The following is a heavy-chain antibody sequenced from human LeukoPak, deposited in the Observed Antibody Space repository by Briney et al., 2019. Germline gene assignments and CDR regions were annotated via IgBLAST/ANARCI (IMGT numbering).Heavy chain of an antibody. CDR1: GGSISSYY. CDR2: IHYTGST. CDR3: ARVEEGYGSGRRENYYYYYMDV. D-gene: IGHD3-10*01. V-gene: IGHV4-59*01. Sequence: PSETLSLTCTVSGGSISSYYWGWVRQPPRKGLEWIGYIHYTGSTNYNPSLKSRVTISVDTSKNQFSLKLSSVTAADTAVYYCARVEEGYGSGRRENYYYYYMDVWGKGTTVTVSS. J-gene: IGHJ6*03.